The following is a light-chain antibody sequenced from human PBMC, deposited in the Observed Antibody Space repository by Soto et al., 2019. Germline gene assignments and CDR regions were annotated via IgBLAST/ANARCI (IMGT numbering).Light chain of an antibody. CDR3: QSYDSSNVV. CDR2: EDN. Sequence: NFMLTQPHSVSESPGKTVTISCTRSSGSIASNYVQWYQQRPGSAPTTVISEDNQRPSGVPDRFSGSIDGSSNSASLTISGLKTEDEADYYCQSYDSSNVVFGGGTKLTVL. J-gene: IGLJ2*01. CDR1: SGSIASNY. V-gene: IGLV6-57*04.